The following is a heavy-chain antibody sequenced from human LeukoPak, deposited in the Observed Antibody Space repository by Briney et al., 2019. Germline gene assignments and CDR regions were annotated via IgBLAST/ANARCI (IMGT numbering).Heavy chain of an antibody. CDR2: IKQDGSEK. V-gene: IGHV3-7*01. CDR1: GFPFSGSW. Sequence: GGPLRLSCAASGFPFSGSWMDWVRQAPGKRMEWVANIKQDGSEKHYADSVKGRFTISRDNAKNSLFLQMSGLRAEDTAVYYCAKAVRSMVTGGGYFDSWGQGTLVTVSS. D-gene: IGHD3-10*01. J-gene: IGHJ4*02. CDR3: AKAVRSMVTGGGYFDS.